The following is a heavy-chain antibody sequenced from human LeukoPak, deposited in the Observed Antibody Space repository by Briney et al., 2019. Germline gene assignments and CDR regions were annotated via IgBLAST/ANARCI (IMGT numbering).Heavy chain of an antibody. CDR1: GASISSYY. CDR3: ARGQVYFDY. CDR2: IYYSGYT. J-gene: IGHJ4*02. V-gene: IGHV4-59*01. Sequence: PSETLSLTCTVSGASISSYYWSWIRQPPGKGLEYIGYIYYSGYTTYNPSLKSRVTISLDTSRNKFSLKLSSVTAADTAVYYCARGQVYFDYWGQGTLVTASS.